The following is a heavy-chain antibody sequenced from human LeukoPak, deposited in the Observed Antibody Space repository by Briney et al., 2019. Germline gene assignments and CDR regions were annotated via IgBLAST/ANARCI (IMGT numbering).Heavy chain of an antibody. V-gene: IGHV3-30*03. CDR3: AREARGYNYGYDELDY. D-gene: IGHD5-18*01. CDR2: ISHDGSNK. J-gene: IGHJ4*02. CDR1: GINFRSYG. Sequence: GRSLRLSCAGSGINFRSYGMHWVRQAPAKGLEWVAVISHDGSNKHYADSVKGRFTISRDNSKSTLYLQMNSLRAEDTAVYYCAREARGYNYGYDELDYWGQGTLVTVSS.